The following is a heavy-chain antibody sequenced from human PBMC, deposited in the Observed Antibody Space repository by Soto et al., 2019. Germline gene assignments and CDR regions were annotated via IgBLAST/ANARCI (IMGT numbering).Heavy chain of an antibody. CDR3: AKVPYCSSTSCYGGGYYYYGMDV. Sequence: QPGGSLRLSCAASGFTFSSYGMHWVRQAPGKGLEWVAVISYDGSNKYYADSVKGRFTISRDNSKNTLYLQMNSLRAEDTAVYYCAKVPYCSSTSCYGGGYYYYGMDVWGQGTTVTVSS. CDR1: GFTFSSYG. V-gene: IGHV3-30*18. CDR2: ISYDGSNK. D-gene: IGHD2-2*01. J-gene: IGHJ6*02.